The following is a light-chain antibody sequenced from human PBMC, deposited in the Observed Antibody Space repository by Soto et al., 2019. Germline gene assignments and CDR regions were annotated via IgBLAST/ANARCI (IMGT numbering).Light chain of an antibody. CDR1: QSISGN. CDR3: QQYNKWPPIT. J-gene: IGKJ5*01. V-gene: IGKV3-15*01. Sequence: EIVMTQSPATLPVSPGEGGTLSCRASQSISGNLAWYQQKPGQAPRLLIFGASTRATGIPARFSGSGSGTEFTLTISSLQSEDFAVYYCQQYNKWPPITFGQGTRLEI. CDR2: GAS.